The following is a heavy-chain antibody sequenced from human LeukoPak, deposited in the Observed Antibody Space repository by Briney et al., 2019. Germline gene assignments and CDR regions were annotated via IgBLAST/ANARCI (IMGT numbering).Heavy chain of an antibody. Sequence: GSLRLSCAASGFTFSSYGMHWVRQAPGKGLEWVAVISYDGSNKYYADSVKGRFTISRDNSKNTLYLQMNSLRAEDTAVYYCAKTPVVPAAIGYMDVWGKGTTVTVSS. CDR1: GFTFSSYG. D-gene: IGHD2-2*02. J-gene: IGHJ6*03. CDR3: AKTPVVPAAIGYMDV. V-gene: IGHV3-30*18. CDR2: ISYDGSNK.